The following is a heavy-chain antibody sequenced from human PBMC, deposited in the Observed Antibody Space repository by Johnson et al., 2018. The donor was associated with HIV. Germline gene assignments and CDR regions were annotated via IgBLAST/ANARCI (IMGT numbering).Heavy chain of an antibody. CDR3: ARDSSNSFRFEMYAFDI. D-gene: IGHD6-6*01. CDR2: ISWNRGRT. CDR1: GFTFEDYA. J-gene: IGHJ3*02. Sequence: VQLVESGGGVVQPDRSLRLSCASSGFTFEDYAMHWVRQGPGKGLEWVSGISWNRGRTAYADSVRGRFTISRDNSKNTMYLQMNSLRPEDTAVYYCARDSSNSFRFEMYAFDIWGQGTMVTVSS. V-gene: IGHV3-9*01.